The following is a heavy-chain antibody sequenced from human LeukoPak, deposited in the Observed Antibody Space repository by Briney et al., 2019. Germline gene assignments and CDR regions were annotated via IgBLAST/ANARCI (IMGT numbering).Heavy chain of an antibody. J-gene: IGHJ6*02. D-gene: IGHD3-10*01. V-gene: IGHV1-18*01. Sequence: ASVKVSCKASGHTFTSYGISWVRQAPGQGLEWMGWISAYNGNTNYAQKLQGRVTMTTDTSTSTAYMELRSLRSDDTAVYYCARATMVRGVTWYGMDVWGQGTTVTVSS. CDR2: ISAYNGNT. CDR1: GHTFTSYG. CDR3: ARATMVRGVTWYGMDV.